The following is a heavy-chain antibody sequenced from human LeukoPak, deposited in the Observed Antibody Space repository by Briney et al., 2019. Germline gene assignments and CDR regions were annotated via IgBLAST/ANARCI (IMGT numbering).Heavy chain of an antibody. CDR1: GFIFSSYG. V-gene: IGHV3-30*02. CDR2: IRYDGSHK. J-gene: IGHJ4*02. D-gene: IGHD5-12*01. Sequence: GGSLRLSCAASGFIFSSYGMHWVRQAPGKGLEWVAFIRYDGSHKYYADSVKGRFTISRDNSKNTLYLQMNSLRAEDTAVYYYAKDFIGYPWYSDYWGQGTLVTVSS. CDR3: AKDFIGYPWYSDY.